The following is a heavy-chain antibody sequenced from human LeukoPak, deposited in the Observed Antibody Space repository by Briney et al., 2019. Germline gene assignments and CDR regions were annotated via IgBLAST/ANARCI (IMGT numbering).Heavy chain of an antibody. CDR3: AKEPFGELSFDGWFDP. J-gene: IGHJ5*02. D-gene: IGHD3-10*01. Sequence: PGGSLRLSCAASRFTFSSYAMSWVRQAPGKGLEWVSAISGSGGSTYYADSVKGRFTISRDNSKNTLYLQMNSLRAEDTAVYYCAKEPFGELSFDGWFDPWGQGTLVTVSS. V-gene: IGHV3-23*01. CDR2: ISGSGGST. CDR1: RFTFSSYA.